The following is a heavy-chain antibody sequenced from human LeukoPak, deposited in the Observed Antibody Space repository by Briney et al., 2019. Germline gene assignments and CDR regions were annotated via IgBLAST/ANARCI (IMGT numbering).Heavy chain of an antibody. D-gene: IGHD3-9*01. Sequence: PGGSLRLSCAASGFKFSDHYIDWVRQAPGKGLEWVGRSRNKASSYTTEYAASVEGRFTISRDVSESSLYLQMNSLRTEDTAVYYCARGGPQILRVLRYFDWLENWFDPWGQGTLVTVSS. J-gene: IGHJ5*02. V-gene: IGHV3-72*01. CDR1: GFKFSDHY. CDR2: SRNKASSYTT. CDR3: ARGGPQILRVLRYFDWLENWFDP.